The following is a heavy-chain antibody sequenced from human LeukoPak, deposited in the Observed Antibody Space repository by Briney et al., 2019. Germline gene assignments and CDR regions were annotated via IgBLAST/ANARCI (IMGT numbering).Heavy chain of an antibody. J-gene: IGHJ5*02. D-gene: IGHD6-13*01. CDR3: ARGAIRAAAKSP. V-gene: IGHV4-34*01. Sequence: SETLSLTCAVYGVSFSGYYWSWIRQPPGKGLEWIGEINHSGSTNYNPSLKSRVTISVDTSKNQFSLKLSSVTAADTAVYYCARGAIRAAAKSPWGQGTLVTVSS. CDR2: INHSGST. CDR1: GVSFSGYY.